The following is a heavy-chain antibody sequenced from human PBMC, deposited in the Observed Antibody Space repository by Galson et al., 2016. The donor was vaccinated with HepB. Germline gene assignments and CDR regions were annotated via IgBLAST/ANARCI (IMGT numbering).Heavy chain of an antibody. D-gene: IGHD5-18*01. CDR1: GYTFTSYA. Sequence: VKVSCTASGYTFTSYAMPWVRQAPGQGLEWMGWINTNTGNPTYAQGFTGRFVFSLDTSVSTAYLQISSLKAEDTAVYYCARDLTMVTTGWFDPWGQGTLVTVSS. CDR3: ARDLTMVTTGWFDP. CDR2: INTNTGNP. J-gene: IGHJ5*02. V-gene: IGHV7-4-1*02.